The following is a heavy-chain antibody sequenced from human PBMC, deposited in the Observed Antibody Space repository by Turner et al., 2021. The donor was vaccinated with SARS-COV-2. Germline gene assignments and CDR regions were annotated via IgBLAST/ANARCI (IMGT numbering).Heavy chain of an antibody. CDR2: IYYSGRT. CDR1: VGSISSSSYY. D-gene: IGHD1-26*01. CDR3: ATRTVDLSGSYYCFDY. V-gene: IGHV4-39*01. Sequence: QLQLQESGPGLVKPSETLSHTCTVSVGSISSSSYYWGWIGQPPGKGLEWIGSIYYSGRTYYNPSLKSRVTISVDTSKNQFSLKLSSVTAADTAVYYCATRTVDLSGSYYCFDYWGQGTLVTVSS. J-gene: IGHJ4*02.